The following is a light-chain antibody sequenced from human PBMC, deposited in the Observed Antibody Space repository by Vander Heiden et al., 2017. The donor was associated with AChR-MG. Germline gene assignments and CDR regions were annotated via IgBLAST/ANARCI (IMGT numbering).Light chain of an antibody. Sequence: EIVMTQSPDTLSVSPGATATLSCRASQSVSTNLAWYQQKPGQAPRLLFYGSTTRATGIPDRFIGSGSGTEFTLTISSLQSEDFAVYYCQQDNNWPRTFGQGTKVEIK. CDR2: GST. CDR3: QQDNNWPRT. J-gene: IGKJ1*01. CDR1: QSVSTN. V-gene: IGKV3-15*01.